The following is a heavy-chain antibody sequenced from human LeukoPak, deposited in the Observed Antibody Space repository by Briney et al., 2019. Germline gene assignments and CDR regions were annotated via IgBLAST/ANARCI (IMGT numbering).Heavy chain of an antibody. CDR1: GYAFTGYY. CDR3: ARTGKFWSGYSY. D-gene: IGHD3-3*01. CDR2: INPNSGGT. V-gene: IGHV1-2*02. Sequence: ASVKVSCKASGYAFTGYYMHWVRQAPGQGLEWMGWINPNSGGTNYAQKFQGRVTMTRDTSISTAYMELSRLRSDDTAVYYCARTGKFWSGYSYWGQGTLVTVSS. J-gene: IGHJ4*02.